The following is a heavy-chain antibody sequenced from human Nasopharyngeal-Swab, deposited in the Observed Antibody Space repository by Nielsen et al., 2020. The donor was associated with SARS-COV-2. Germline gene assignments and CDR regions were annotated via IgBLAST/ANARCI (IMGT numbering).Heavy chain of an antibody. CDR2: IYSGGST. J-gene: IGHJ6*03. CDR1: GFTVSSNY. V-gene: IGHV3-66*01. CDR3: VKDWRYEYPSYMDI. D-gene: IGHD3-3*01. Sequence: GESLKISCAASGFTVSSNYMSWVRQAPGKGLEWVSVIYSGGSTYYADSVKGRFTISRDNSKSTLYLQLSSLRGDDTAVYYCVKDWRYEYPSYMDIWGKGTTIIISS.